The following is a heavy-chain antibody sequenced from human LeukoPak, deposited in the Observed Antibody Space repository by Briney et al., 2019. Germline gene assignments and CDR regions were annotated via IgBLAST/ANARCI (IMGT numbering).Heavy chain of an antibody. D-gene: IGHD1-26*01. Sequence: SETLSLTCTVSGGSISSGDYYWSWIRQPPGKGLEWIGYIYYSGSTYYNPSLKSRVTISVDTSKNQFSLKLSSVTAADTAVYYCARDRGSYYPQEDIYFQHWGQGTLVTVSS. CDR3: ARDRGSYYPQEDIYFQH. V-gene: IGHV4-30-4*01. CDR1: GGSISSGDYY. CDR2: IYYSGST. J-gene: IGHJ1*01.